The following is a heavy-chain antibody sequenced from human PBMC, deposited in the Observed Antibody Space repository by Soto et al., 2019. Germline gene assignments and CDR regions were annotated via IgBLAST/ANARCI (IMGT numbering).Heavy chain of an antibody. CDR3: AREIQSSDI. CDR1: GYTFTSHN. D-gene: IGHD5-18*01. V-gene: IGHV1-69*13. Sequence: ASVKVSCKASGYTFTSHNISWVRQAPGQGLEWMGGIIPIFGTANYAQKFQGRVTITADESTSTAYMELSSLRSEDTAVYYCAREIQSSDIWGQGTMVTVSS. CDR2: IIPIFGTA. J-gene: IGHJ3*02.